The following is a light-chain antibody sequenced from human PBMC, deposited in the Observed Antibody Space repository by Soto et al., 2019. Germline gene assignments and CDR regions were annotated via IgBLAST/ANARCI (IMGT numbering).Light chain of an antibody. J-gene: IGKJ1*01. CDR2: GAS. CDR3: QQYSLPPWT. CDR1: QSVSSSY. Sequence: EIVLTQSPGTLSLSPGERATLSCRASQSVSSSYLAWYQQKPGQAPRLLIYGASSRATGIPDRFSGSGSGTDFTLTISSLQAEDVAVYFCQQYSLPPWTFGQGTKVEI. V-gene: IGKV3-20*01.